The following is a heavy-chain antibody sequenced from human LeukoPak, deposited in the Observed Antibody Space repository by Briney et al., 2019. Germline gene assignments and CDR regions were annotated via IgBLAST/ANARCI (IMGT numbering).Heavy chain of an antibody. CDR3: AGTYYADFGTTYSLDY. J-gene: IGHJ4*02. Sequence: PGGSLRLSCAASGFIFSTYNIDWVRQAPGKGLEWVSSISSSSSYIYYADSVKGRFTIPRDNAKNTLHLQMNSLRVEDTAVYYCAGTYYADFGTTYSLDYWGQGTLVTVSS. CDR1: GFIFSTYN. CDR2: ISSSSSYI. D-gene: IGHD4-17*01. V-gene: IGHV3-21*01.